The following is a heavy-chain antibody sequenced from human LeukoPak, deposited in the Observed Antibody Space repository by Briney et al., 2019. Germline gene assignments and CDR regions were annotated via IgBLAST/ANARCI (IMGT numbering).Heavy chain of an antibody. J-gene: IGHJ5*02. CDR1: GGSISSYY. V-gene: IGHV4-59*01. CDR3: ARMSSNWPHWFDP. D-gene: IGHD6-13*01. CDR2: IYYSGST. Sequence: SETLSLTCTVSGGSISSYYWSWIRQPPGKGLEWIGYIYYSGSTNYNPSLKSRVTISVDTSKNQISLKLSSVTAADTAVYYCARMSSNWPHWFDPWGQGTLVTVSS.